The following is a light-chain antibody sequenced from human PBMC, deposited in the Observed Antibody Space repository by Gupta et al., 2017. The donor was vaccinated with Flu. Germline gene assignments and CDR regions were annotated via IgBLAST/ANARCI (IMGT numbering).Light chain of an antibody. CDR3: LQDANIPNT. Sequence: DIVMTQSTDSLAVPLGGTATINCKSSQSVLHSSNNKNYVAWYQGKPGQAPKLLIYLVSTRASGVPDRFSGSVSGTDFTLTIISLQAEDVAAYYCLQDANIPNTFGRGTKVEIK. J-gene: IGKJ4*01. V-gene: IGKV4-1*01. CDR1: QSVLHSSNNKNY. CDR2: LVS.